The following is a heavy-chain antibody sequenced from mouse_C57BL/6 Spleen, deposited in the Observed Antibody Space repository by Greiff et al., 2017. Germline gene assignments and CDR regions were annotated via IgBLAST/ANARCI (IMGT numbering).Heavy chain of an antibody. D-gene: IGHD1-1*01. CDR1: GYTFTDYY. V-gene: IGHV1-19*01. CDR2: INPYNGGT. CDR3: ARGGITTVVGFDY. J-gene: IGHJ2*01. Sequence: VQLQQSGPVLVKPGASVKMSCKASGYTFTDYYMNWVKQSHGKSLEWIGVINPYNGGTSYNQKFKGKATLTVDKSSSTAYMELNSLTSEDSAVYYCARGGITTVVGFDYWGQGTTLKVSS.